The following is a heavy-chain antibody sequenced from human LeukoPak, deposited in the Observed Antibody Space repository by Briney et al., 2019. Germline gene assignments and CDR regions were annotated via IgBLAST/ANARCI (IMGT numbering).Heavy chain of an antibody. D-gene: IGHD2-15*01. CDR3: ARGKYCSGGSCYVPWFDP. V-gene: IGHV4-34*01. CDR2: INHSGST. Sequence: SETLSLTCAVYGGSFSGYYWSWIRQPPGKGLEWIGEINHSGSTNYNPSLKSRVTISVDTSKNQFSLKLSSATAADTAVYYCARGKYCSGGSCYVPWFDPWGQGTLVTVSS. CDR1: GGSFSGYY. J-gene: IGHJ5*02.